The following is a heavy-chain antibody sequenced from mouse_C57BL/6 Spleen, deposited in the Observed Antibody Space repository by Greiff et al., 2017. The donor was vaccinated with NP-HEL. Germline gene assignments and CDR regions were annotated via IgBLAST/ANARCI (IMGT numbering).Heavy chain of an antibody. Sequence: DVQLQESGAELVKPGASVKLSCTASGFNIKDYYMHWVKQRTEQGLEWIGRIDPEDGETKYAPKFQGKATITADTSSNTAYLQLSSLTSEDTAVYYCASITTVGYYFDYWGQGTTLTVSS. V-gene: IGHV14-2*01. CDR1: GFNIKDYY. CDR3: ASITTVGYYFDY. J-gene: IGHJ2*01. CDR2: IDPEDGET. D-gene: IGHD1-1*01.